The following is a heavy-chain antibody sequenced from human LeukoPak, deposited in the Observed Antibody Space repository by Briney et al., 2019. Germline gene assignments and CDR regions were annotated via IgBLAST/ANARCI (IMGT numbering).Heavy chain of an antibody. V-gene: IGHV1-8*02. Sequence: ASVKVSCKASGYTFTSYGINWVRQATGQGLEWMGWMNPAGDDAGYAQRFQGRMTLTRDTSVSTVYMELSSLRSDDTAVYYCARGAVTTAVHWHFSLWGRGTLVTVSS. CDR3: ARGAVTTAVHWHFSL. CDR1: GYTFTSYG. D-gene: IGHD4-17*01. CDR2: MNPAGDDA. J-gene: IGHJ2*01.